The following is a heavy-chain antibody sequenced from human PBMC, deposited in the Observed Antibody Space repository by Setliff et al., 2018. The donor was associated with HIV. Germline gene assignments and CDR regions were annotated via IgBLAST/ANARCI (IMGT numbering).Heavy chain of an antibody. CDR2: IRSKAYGGTT. J-gene: IGHJ4*02. V-gene: IGHV3-49*04. CDR3: TRSRSGISG. CDR1: GGSFSGYY. Sequence: LSLTCAVYGGSFSGYYWSWVRQAPGKGLEWIGFIRSKAYGGTTEYAASVKGRFTISRDDSKSIAYLQMNSLKTEDTAVYYCTRSRSGISGWGQGTLVTVSS. D-gene: IGHD1-26*01.